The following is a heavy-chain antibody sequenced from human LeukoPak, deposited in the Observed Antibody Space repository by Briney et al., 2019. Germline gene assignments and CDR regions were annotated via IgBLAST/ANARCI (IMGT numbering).Heavy chain of an antibody. CDR2: IGASGGVT. CDR1: GFTVSSNY. Sequence: PGGSLRLSCAASGFTVSSNYMSWVRQAPGKGLEWVSVIGASGGVTFYSDSVKGRFTISRDNSKTTLYLQMNSLRAEDTAVYYCAKGGLRSTPLDYWGQGTLVTVSS. V-gene: IGHV3-23*01. D-gene: IGHD3-3*01. J-gene: IGHJ4*02. CDR3: AKGGLRSTPLDY.